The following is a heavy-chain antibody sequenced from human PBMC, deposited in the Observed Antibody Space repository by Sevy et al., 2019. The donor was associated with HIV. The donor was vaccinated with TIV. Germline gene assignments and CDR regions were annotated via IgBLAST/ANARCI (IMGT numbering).Heavy chain of an antibody. CDR2: ISGSGTSK. V-gene: IGHV3-11*01. CDR3: ARSNNAGVGNFYNDRTGYYSDY. Sequence: GGSLRLSCAASGFTFSDYYMTWIRQAPGKGLEWVSHISGSGTSKDYADSVEGRFSIPRDNAQSALHLQMDSLRPDDTAVYYCARSNNAGVGNFYNDRTGYYSDYWGQGILVTVSS. J-gene: IGHJ4*02. CDR1: GFTFSDYY. D-gene: IGHD3-22*01.